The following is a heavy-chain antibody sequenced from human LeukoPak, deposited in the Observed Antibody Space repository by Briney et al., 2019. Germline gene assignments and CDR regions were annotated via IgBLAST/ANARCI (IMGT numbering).Heavy chain of an antibody. J-gene: IGHJ4*02. Sequence: SETLSLTCTVSGYSITNNYFWGWIRQPPGKGLEWIGSISHSGTTYYNPSLKSRITISHDTSKNQFSLKVNSVTAADTASYYCTREERGTTVDYWGQGTLVTVSS. CDR3: TREERGTTVDY. CDR2: ISHSGTT. CDR1: GYSITNNYF. V-gene: IGHV4-38-2*02. D-gene: IGHD1-1*01.